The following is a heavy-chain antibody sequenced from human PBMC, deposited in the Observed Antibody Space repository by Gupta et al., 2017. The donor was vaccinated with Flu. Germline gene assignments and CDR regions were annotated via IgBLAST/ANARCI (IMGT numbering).Heavy chain of an antibody. V-gene: IGHV3-7*01. CDR1: GFTFSNYW. Sequence: EVQLVEAGGGLVQPGGSLRLSCAASGFTFSNYWMDWVRQAPGNGLELVANIKEDGSVKNYVDSVKGRFTISRDNAKNSVFLQMNTLRADDTAVYYCARNRGWEQFDYWGQGALVTVSS. D-gene: IGHD5-24*01. CDR2: IKEDGSVK. CDR3: ARNRGWEQFDY. J-gene: IGHJ4*02.